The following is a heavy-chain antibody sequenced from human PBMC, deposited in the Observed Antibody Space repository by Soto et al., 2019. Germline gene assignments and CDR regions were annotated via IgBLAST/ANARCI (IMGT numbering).Heavy chain of an antibody. CDR1: GFSLSTSGVG. V-gene: IGHV2-5*02. D-gene: IGHD2-2*01. J-gene: IGHJ5*02. CDR3: AHTKVMDCSSTSCYADGDWFDP. CDR2: IYWDDDK. Sequence: QITLKESGPTLVKPTQTLTLTCTFSGFSLSTSGVGVGWIRQPPGKALEWLALIYWDDDKRYSPSLKSRLTITKDTSKTQVVLTMTNMDPVDTATYYCAHTKVMDCSSTSCYADGDWFDPWGQGTLVTVSS.